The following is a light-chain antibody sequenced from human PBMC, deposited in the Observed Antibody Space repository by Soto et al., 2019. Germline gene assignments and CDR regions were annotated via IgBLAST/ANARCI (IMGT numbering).Light chain of an antibody. V-gene: IGKV1-6*01. Sequence: AVQMTQSPSSLSASVGDRVTITCRASQGIRNDVGWYQQKPGKAPKLLIYAASSLQSGVPSRFSGRGSGTDFALTISSLQPEDFATYYCLQDYNYPWTFGQGTKVEIK. J-gene: IGKJ1*01. CDR2: AAS. CDR3: LQDYNYPWT. CDR1: QGIRND.